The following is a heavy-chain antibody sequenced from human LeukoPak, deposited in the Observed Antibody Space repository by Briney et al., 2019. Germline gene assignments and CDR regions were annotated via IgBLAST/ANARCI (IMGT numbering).Heavy chain of an antibody. Sequence: ASVTVSCKASGYTFTGYYMHWVRQAPGQGLEWMGWINPNSGGTNYAQKLQGRVTMTTDTSTSTAYMELRSLRSDDTAVYYCARAGVVVAVNWFDPWGQGTLVTVSS. CDR3: ARAGVVVAVNWFDP. CDR2: INPNSGGT. D-gene: IGHD2-15*01. J-gene: IGHJ5*02. CDR1: GYTFTGYY. V-gene: IGHV1-2*02.